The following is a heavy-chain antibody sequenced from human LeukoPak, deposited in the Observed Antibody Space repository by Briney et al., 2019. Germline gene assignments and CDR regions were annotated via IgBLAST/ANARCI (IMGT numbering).Heavy chain of an antibody. D-gene: IGHD1-26*01. V-gene: IGHV5-51*01. Sequence: PGESLKISCKGSGYSFTSYWIGWVRQMPGKGLEWMGIIYPGDSDTRYSPSFQGQVTISADKSISTAYLQWSSLKASDTAMYYCARHSPIDGVGATTGAFDIWGQGTMVTVSS. CDR3: ARHSPIDGVGATTGAFDI. CDR1: GYSFTSYW. CDR2: IYPGDSDT. J-gene: IGHJ3*02.